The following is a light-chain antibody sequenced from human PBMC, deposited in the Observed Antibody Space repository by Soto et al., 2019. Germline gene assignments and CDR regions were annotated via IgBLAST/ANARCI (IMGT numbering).Light chain of an antibody. CDR2: AAS. V-gene: IGKV1-39*01. J-gene: IGKJ1*01. CDR1: QSIGSK. Sequence: DIHMTQSPSSLSASFGDGLTITCRASQSIGSKLNWYQQKQGEAPRLLIYAASSLQGGVPSRFSGSGSGTDFTLTISSLQPEDFATFYCQQSYSTPRTFGQGTKVDIK. CDR3: QQSYSTPRT.